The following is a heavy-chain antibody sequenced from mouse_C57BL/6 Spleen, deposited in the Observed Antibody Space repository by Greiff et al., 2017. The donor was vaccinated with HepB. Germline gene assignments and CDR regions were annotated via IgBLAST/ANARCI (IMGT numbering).Heavy chain of an antibody. CDR2: ISSGSSTI. D-gene: IGHD2-1*01. CDR1: GFTFSDYG. V-gene: IGHV5-17*01. Sequence: EVKLMESGGGLVKPGGSLKLSCAASGFTFSDYGMHWVRQAPEKGLEWVAYISSGSSTIYYADTVKGRFTISRDNAKNTLFLQMTSLRSEDTAMYYCALLDAMDYWGQGTSVTVSS. J-gene: IGHJ4*01. CDR3: ALLDAMDY.